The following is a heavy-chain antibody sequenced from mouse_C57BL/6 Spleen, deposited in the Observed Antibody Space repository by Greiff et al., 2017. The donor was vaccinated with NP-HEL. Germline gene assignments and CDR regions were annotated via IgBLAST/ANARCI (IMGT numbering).Heavy chain of an antibody. CDR2: ISNGGGST. D-gene: IGHD2-3*01. CDR3: ARGRVYDSIFDY. J-gene: IGHJ2*01. Sequence: EVHLVESGGGLVQPGGSLKLSCAASGFTFSDYYMYWVRQTPEKRLEWVAYISNGGGSTYYPDTVKGRFTISRDNAKNTLYLQMSRLKSEDTAMYYCARGRVYDSIFDYWGQGTTLTVSS. V-gene: IGHV5-12*01. CDR1: GFTFSDYY.